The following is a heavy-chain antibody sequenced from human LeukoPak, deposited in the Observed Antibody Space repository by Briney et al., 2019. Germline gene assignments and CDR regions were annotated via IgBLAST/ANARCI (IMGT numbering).Heavy chain of an antibody. Sequence: SETLSLTCTVSGASISSYYWSWIRQPPEKGLEWIGYIYYSGSTNYNPPLKSRVTMSVDTYKNQISLKLSSVTAADTAVYYCASTRTYCSGGSCYSHFDSWGQGTLVTVSS. CDR2: IYYSGST. D-gene: IGHD2-15*01. CDR3: ASTRTYCSGGSCYSHFDS. CDR1: GASISSYY. J-gene: IGHJ4*02. V-gene: IGHV4-59*08.